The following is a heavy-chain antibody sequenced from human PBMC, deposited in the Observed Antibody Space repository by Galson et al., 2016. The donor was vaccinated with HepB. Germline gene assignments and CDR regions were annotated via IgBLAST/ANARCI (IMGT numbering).Heavy chain of an antibody. V-gene: IGHV3-73*01. CDR3: TRRGYSFGVGNDY. Sequence: SLRLSCAASGFTFSGSAIHWVRQASGKGLEWVGRIRNKDNNYATAYAASVKGRFTISRDDSRNTAYLQMKSLKTEDTAAYYCTRRGYSFGVGNDYWGQGTLVTVSS. CDR2: IRNKDNNYAT. CDR1: GFTFSGSA. J-gene: IGHJ4*02. D-gene: IGHD5-18*01.